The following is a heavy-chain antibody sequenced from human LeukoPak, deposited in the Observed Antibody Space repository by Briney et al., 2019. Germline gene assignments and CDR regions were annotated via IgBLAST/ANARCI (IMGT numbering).Heavy chain of an antibody. D-gene: IGHD3-3*01. CDR2: IIPIFGTA. V-gene: IGHV1-69*13. CDR1: GGTFSSYA. Sequence: ASVKVSCKASGGTFSSYAISWVRQAPGQGLEWMGGIIPIFGTANYAQKFQGRVTITADESTSTAYMELSSLRSEDTAVYYCARGIFGVVKDAFDIWGQGTMVTVSS. J-gene: IGHJ3*02. CDR3: ARGIFGVVKDAFDI.